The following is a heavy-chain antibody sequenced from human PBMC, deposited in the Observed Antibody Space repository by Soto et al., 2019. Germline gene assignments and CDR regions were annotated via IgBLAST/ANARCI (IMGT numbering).Heavy chain of an antibody. Sequence: SVKVSCKASGGTFSSYAISWVRQAPGQGLEWMGGIIPIFGTANYAQKFQGRVTITADKSTSTAYMELSSLRSEDTAVYYCARDRGGGLRYFDWLLSYYYYGMDVWGQGXTVTVYS. CDR2: IIPIFGTA. CDR3: ARDRGGGLRYFDWLLSYYYYGMDV. CDR1: GGTFSSYA. V-gene: IGHV1-69*06. J-gene: IGHJ6*02. D-gene: IGHD3-9*01.